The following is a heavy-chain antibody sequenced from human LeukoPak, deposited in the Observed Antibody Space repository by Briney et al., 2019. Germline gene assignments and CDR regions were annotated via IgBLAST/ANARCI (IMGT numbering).Heavy chain of an antibody. D-gene: IGHD3-10*02. J-gene: IGHJ6*04. CDR3: AELGITMIGGV. V-gene: IGHV3-30*02. CDR1: GFTFSSYG. CDR2: IRYDGSKK. Sequence: GESLRLSCAASGFTFSSYGMHWVRQAPGKGLEWVAFIRYDGSKKYYADFVKGRFTISRDNSKNTLYLQMNSLRAEDTAVYYCAELGITMIGGVWGKGTTVTISS.